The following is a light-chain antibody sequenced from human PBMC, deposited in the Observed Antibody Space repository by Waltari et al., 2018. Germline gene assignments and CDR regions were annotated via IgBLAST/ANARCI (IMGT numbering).Light chain of an antibody. J-gene: IGLJ2*01. V-gene: IGLV1-40*01. CDR1: SSNLGAGYD. CDR2: GNG. Sequence: QSGLTQPPSVSVAPGQRVTISCTGSSSNLGAGYDVPWYQLFPGTAPKLLIYGNGNRPSGVPDRFSGSKSGTSASLAITGLQAEDEADYYCQSYDNTSGSIFGGGTKLTVL. CDR3: QSYDNTSGSI.